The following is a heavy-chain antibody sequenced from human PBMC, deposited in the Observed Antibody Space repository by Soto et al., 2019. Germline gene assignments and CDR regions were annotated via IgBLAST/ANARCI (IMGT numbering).Heavy chain of an antibody. CDR3: VRGIVSAFDY. V-gene: IGHV6-1*01. J-gene: IGHJ4*02. D-gene: IGHD1-26*01. CDR1: GDSLSTNGVA. Sequence: QVQLQQAGPGLVRPSQTLSLTCVISGDSLSTNGVAWNWIRQSPSGGLEWLGRTYYRSKWYNDYAPSVIGRITIDPDASKNHFALHLSSVAPADSDTYYCVRGIVSAFDYWAQGTLVTVFS. CDR2: TYYRSKWYN.